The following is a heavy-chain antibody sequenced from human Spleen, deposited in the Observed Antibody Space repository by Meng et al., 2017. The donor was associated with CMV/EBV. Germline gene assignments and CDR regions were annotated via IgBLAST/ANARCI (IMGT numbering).Heavy chain of an antibody. V-gene: IGHV3-30*04. J-gene: IGHJ4*02. D-gene: IGHD5-12*01. CDR1: GFTVSRYS. CDR3: ARVDTGYDLPFDF. Sequence: ASGFTVSRYSMHWVRQAPGRGLEWVTLISFDGSNKYYADSVKGRFTISRDNSKNILYLQLNSLRPEDTAVYYCARVDTGYDLPFDFWGQGTLVTVSS. CDR2: ISFDGSNK.